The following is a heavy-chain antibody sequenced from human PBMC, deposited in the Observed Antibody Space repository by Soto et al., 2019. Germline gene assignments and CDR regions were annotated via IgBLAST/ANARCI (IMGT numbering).Heavy chain of an antibody. J-gene: IGHJ6*02. CDR2: IGVYNGKT. CDR1: GYTFTKYG. D-gene: IGHD2-2*02. Sequence: QEQLVQSGGEVKKPGASVRVSCKASGYTFTKYGITWVRQAPGQGLEWMGWIGVYNGKTNYARKLQSRVIMTADTSASTAYMELRSLRSDDTAVYYCSRARYCTSPSCYNHYYYGMDIWRQGTTVSV. CDR3: SRARYCTSPSCYNHYYYGMDI. V-gene: IGHV1-18*04.